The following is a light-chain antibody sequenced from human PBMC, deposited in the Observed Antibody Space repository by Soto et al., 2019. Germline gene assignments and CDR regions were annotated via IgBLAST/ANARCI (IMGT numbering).Light chain of an antibody. CDR3: CSYAGGYTYWV. CDR2: DVT. Sequence: QSALTQPRSVSGSPGQSVTISCTGTSSDIGGYTYVSWYQQHPDKAPKVIIYDVTERPSGVPDRFSGSKSGNTASLSISGLQADDEADDYCCSYAGGYTYWVFGGGTKLTVL. CDR1: SSDIGGYTY. V-gene: IGLV2-11*01. J-gene: IGLJ3*02.